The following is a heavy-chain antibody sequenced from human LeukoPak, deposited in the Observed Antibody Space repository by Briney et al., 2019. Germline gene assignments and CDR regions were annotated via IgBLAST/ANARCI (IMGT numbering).Heavy chain of an antibody. CDR2: TYYRSKRYN. D-gene: IGHD2-2*01. CDR1: GDSVSSNSAA. CDR3: AREARYCSSTSCTGRDTAMVTVDY. V-gene: IGHV6-1*01. J-gene: IGHJ4*02. Sequence: SQTLSLTCAISGDSVSSNSAAWNWIRQSPSRGLEWLGRTYYRSKRYNDYAVSVKSRITINPDTSKNQFSLQLNSVTPEDTAVYYCAREARYCSSTSCTGRDTAMVTVDYWGQGTLVTVSS.